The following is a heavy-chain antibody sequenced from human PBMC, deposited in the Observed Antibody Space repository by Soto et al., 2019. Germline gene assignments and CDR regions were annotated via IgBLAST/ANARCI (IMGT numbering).Heavy chain of an antibody. CDR1: GFTFSTYA. CDR3: ANEGDSSSDNSHYLDV. CDR2: ITNTGGRT. V-gene: IGHV3-23*01. Sequence: EVQLLESGGGLVQPGGSLRLSCGASGFTFSTYAMTWVRQAPGAGLEWVSTITNTGGRTKYTDSVKGRVSISRDKSKKTVYLKTNSLTAEDSAIYFCANEGDSSSDNSHYLDVWGRGTTVTVSS. D-gene: IGHD2-21*02. J-gene: IGHJ6*03.